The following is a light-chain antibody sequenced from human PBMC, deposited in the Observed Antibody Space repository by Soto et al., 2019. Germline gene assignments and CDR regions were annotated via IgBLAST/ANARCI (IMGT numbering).Light chain of an antibody. CDR1: QSISGA. CDR2: GAS. J-gene: IGKJ1*01. CDR3: QQYNNWPPRT. Sequence: EIVMTQSPATLSVSPGGRATLSCRASQSISGALAWYQQKPGQAPRLLIYGASTRATTFPARFSGSGSGTDFTLTISSLQSEDFAVYYCQQYNNWPPRTFGQGTKVDIK. V-gene: IGKV3-15*01.